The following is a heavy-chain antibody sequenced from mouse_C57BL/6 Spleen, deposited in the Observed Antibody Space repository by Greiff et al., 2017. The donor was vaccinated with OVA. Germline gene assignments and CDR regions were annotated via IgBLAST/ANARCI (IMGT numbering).Heavy chain of an antibody. CDR1: GYSFTGYY. Sequence: VQLQQSGPELVKPGASVKISCKASGYSFTGYYMNWVKQSPEKSLEWIGEINPSTGGTTYNQKFKAKATLTVDKSSSTAYMQLQSLTSEDSAVYYCASGNYAYAMDYWGQGTSVTVSS. CDR2: INPSTGGT. J-gene: IGHJ4*01. V-gene: IGHV1-42*01. D-gene: IGHD2-1*01. CDR3: ASGNYAYAMDY.